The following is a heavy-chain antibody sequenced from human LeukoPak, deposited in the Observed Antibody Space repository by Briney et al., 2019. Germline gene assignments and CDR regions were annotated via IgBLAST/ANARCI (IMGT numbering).Heavy chain of an antibody. CDR1: GFTFDDYA. Sequence: GGSLRLSCAASGFTFDDYAMRWVRQAPGKGLEWVSGISWNSGSIGYADSVKGRFTISRDNAKNSLYLQMNSLRAEDTALYYCAKDISSGWYGGLDYWGQGTLVTVSS. V-gene: IGHV3-9*01. D-gene: IGHD6-19*01. CDR2: ISWNSGSI. CDR3: AKDISSGWYGGLDY. J-gene: IGHJ4*02.